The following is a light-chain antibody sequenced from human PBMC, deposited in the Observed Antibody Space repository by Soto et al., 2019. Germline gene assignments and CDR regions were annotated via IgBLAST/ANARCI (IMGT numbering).Light chain of an antibody. J-gene: IGKJ1*01. Sequence: EIVLTQSPGTLSLSPGERATLSCRASQSVSSSSLAWYQHQPGRAPRLLVYGASSRATGIPDRFSGSGSGTDFTLTISRLEPEDFALYYCQQYGSSPLTFGQGTKVDIK. CDR1: QSVSSSS. CDR3: QQYGSSPLT. CDR2: GAS. V-gene: IGKV3-20*01.